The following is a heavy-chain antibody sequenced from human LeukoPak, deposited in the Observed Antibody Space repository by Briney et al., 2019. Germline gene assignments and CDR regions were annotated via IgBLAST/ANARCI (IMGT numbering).Heavy chain of an antibody. D-gene: IGHD3-22*01. J-gene: IGHJ4*02. Sequence: GGSLRLSCAASGFTFSSYAMSWVRQAPGKGLEWVSAISGSGGSTYYADSVKGRFTISRDNSKNTLYLHMNSLRAGDTAVYYCAKGDSSAFTYHFDYWGQGSLVTVSS. CDR2: ISGSGGST. CDR3: AKGDSSAFTYHFDY. V-gene: IGHV3-23*01. CDR1: GFTFSSYA.